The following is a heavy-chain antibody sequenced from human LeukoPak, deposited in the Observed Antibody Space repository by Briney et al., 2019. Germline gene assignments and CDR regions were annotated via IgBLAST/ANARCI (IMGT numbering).Heavy chain of an antibody. D-gene: IGHD6-19*01. CDR1: GFTVSSNY. V-gene: IGHV3-23*01. J-gene: IGHJ4*02. CDR3: AKGASGWYYFDY. Sequence: GGSLRLSCAASGFTVSSNYMSWVRQAPGKGLEWVSAISGSGGSTYYADSVKGRFTISRDSSKNTLYLQMNSLRAEDTAVYYCAKGASGWYYFDYWGQGTLVTVSS. CDR2: ISGSGGST.